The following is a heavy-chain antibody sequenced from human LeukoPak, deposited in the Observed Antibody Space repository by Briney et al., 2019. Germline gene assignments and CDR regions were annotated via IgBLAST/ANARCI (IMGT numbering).Heavy chain of an antibody. V-gene: IGHV3-48*01. CDR2: ISSSSSTI. J-gene: IGHJ4*02. CDR1: GFTFSSHS. D-gene: IGHD3-22*01. Sequence: GGSLRLSCAASGFTFSSHSMNWVRQAPGKGLEWASYISSSSSTIYYADSVKGRFTISRDNAKNSLCLQMNSLRAEDTAVYYCARGAYYYEDWGQGTLVTVSS. CDR3: ARGAYYYED.